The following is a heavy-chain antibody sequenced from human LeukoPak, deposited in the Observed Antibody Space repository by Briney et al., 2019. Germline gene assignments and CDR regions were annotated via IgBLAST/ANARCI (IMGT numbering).Heavy chain of an antibody. CDR3: ARDRLTYYFDY. CDR1: GGSISSYY. CDR2: IYYSGST. D-gene: IGHD3-16*01. J-gene: IGHJ4*02. V-gene: IGHV4-59*01. Sequence: SETPSLTCTVSGGSISSYYWSWIRQPPGKGLEWIGYIYYSGSTNYNPSLKSRVTISVDTSKNQFSLKLSSVTAADTAVYYCARDRLTYYFDYWGQGTLVTVSS.